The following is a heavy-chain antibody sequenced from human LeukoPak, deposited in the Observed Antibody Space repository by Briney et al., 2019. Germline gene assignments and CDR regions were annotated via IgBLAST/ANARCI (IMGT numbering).Heavy chain of an antibody. D-gene: IGHD3-10*01. CDR2: IYYSGST. V-gene: IGHV4-59*11. CDR3: ARKAGGFDY. CDR1: GDSISSLH. Sequence: SETLSLTCTVSGDSISSLHWTWIRQPPGKGLKWIGHIYYSGSTDYNPSLKSRVTISVDTSKNRFSLKLSSVTAADTAVYYCARKAGGFDYWGQGILVTVSS. J-gene: IGHJ4*02.